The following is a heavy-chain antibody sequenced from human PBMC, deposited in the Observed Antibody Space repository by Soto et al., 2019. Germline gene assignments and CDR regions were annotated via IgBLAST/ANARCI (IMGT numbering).Heavy chain of an antibody. CDR3: AKDPHVPSVTGQIYNLFDP. Sequence: QVQLVESGGGVVQPGRSLRLSCTASGFTFSSYGMHWVRQDPGKGLEWVAVISADESNKFYADSVKGRFTISRDISKNTLYLQRNSLRIEDTAVYYCAKDPHVPSVTGQIYNLFDPWGQGTLVTVSS. CDR1: GFTFSSYG. CDR2: ISADESNK. J-gene: IGHJ5*02. V-gene: IGHV3-30*18. D-gene: IGHD2-21*02.